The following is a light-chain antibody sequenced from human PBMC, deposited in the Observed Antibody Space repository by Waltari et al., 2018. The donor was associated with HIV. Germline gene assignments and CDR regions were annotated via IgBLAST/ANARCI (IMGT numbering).Light chain of an antibody. CDR3: QSYDSSLSGPVV. J-gene: IGLJ2*01. Sequence: QSVLTQPPSVSGAPGQRVTISCTGSSSNIGAAYFVPWYQQLPAAAPKLLIYGDSHRPSGVPDRFSGSKSGTSASLAITGLQAEDEADYYCQSYDSSLSGPVVFGGGTKLTVL. V-gene: IGLV1-40*01. CDR1: SSNIGAAYF. CDR2: GDS.